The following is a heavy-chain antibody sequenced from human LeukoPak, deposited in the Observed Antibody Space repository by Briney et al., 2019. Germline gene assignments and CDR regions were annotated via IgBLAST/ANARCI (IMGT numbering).Heavy chain of an antibody. D-gene: IGHD3-22*01. CDR1: GYTFTGYY. Sequence: ASVKVSCKASGYTFTGYYMHWVRQAPGQGLEWMGWINPNSGGTNYAQKFQGRVTMTRDTSISTAYGELSRLRSDDTAVYYCARADYDSSGYWFDYWGQGTLVTVSS. CDR3: ARADYDSSGYWFDY. V-gene: IGHV1-2*02. J-gene: IGHJ4*02. CDR2: INPNSGGT.